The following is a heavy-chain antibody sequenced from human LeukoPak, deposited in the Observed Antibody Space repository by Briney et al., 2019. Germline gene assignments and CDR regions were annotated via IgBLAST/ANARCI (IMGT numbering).Heavy chain of an antibody. Sequence: KPGGSLRLSCAASTFIFSTSTMNWVRQAPGKGLEWVSSISSSSSYINYADSVKGRFTISSDNAKNSLYLQMNSLRAEDTAVYYCTREYNSPNRFDYWGQGTLVTVSS. CDR2: ISSSSSYI. V-gene: IGHV3-21*01. CDR3: TREYNSPNRFDY. J-gene: IGHJ4*02. D-gene: IGHD1-20*01. CDR1: TFIFSTST.